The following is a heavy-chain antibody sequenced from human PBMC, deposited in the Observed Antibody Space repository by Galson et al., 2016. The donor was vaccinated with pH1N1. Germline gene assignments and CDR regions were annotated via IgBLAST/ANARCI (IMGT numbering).Heavy chain of an antibody. Sequence: QSGAEVKKPGESLKISCKGSGYSFTTYWIGWVRQMPGKGLEWMGTNYPGDSDTRYSPSFEGQVTMSADKSISTAYLHWSSLKASDTAMYYCARRAGVAAAGAFDLWGQGTLLIVSS. J-gene: IGHJ5*02. CDR3: ARRAGVAAAGAFDL. CDR1: GYSFTTYW. V-gene: IGHV5-51*01. CDR2: NYPGDSDT. D-gene: IGHD6-13*01.